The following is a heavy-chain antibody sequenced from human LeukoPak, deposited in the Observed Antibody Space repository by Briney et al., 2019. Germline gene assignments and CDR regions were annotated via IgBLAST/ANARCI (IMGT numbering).Heavy chain of an antibody. V-gene: IGHV3-49*04. CDR1: GSTVSSNY. CDR2: IRSKAYGGTT. J-gene: IGHJ3*02. Sequence: GGSLRLSCAASGSTVSSNYMSWVRQAPGKGLEWVGFIRSKAYGGTTEYAASVKGRFTISRDDSKSIAYLQMNSLKTEDTAVYYCTALEGDYDAFDIWGQGTMVTVSS. D-gene: IGHD4-17*01. CDR3: TALEGDYDAFDI.